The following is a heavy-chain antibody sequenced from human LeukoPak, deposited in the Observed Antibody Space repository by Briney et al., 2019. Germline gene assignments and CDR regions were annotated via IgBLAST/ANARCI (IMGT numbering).Heavy chain of an antibody. CDR2: INYSGST. J-gene: IGHJ6*03. CDR3: ARGGIDGPAAKGNYYYMDV. V-gene: IGHV4-39*01. CDR1: GGSISSTFYY. Sequence: SETLSLTCTVSGGSISSTFYYWGWIRQPPGKGLEWIGSINYSGSTYYNPSLKSRVTISVDTSKNQFSLKLSSVTAADTAVYYCARGGIDGPAAKGNYYYMDVWGKGTTVTVSS. D-gene: IGHD2-2*01.